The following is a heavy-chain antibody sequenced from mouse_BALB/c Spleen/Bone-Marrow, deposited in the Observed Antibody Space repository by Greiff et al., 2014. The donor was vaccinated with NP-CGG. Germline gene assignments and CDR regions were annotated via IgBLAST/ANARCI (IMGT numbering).Heavy chain of an antibody. J-gene: IGHJ1*01. Sequence: EVKLMESGGGLMKPGGSLKLSCAASGFTFSDYYMYWVRQTPEKRLEWVATISNGGSYTYYPDSVKGRFTISRDNAKNNLYLPMSSLKSEDTAMYYCARDSLYYYGSSYGYFDVWGAGTTVTVSS. CDR2: ISNGGSYT. CDR3: ARDSLYYYGSSYGYFDV. V-gene: IGHV5-4*02. CDR1: GFTFSDYY. D-gene: IGHD1-1*01.